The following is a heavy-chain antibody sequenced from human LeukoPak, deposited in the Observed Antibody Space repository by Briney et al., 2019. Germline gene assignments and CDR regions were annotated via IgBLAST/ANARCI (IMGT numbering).Heavy chain of an antibody. D-gene: IGHD3-9*01. J-gene: IGHJ3*02. CDR2: ISGSGGST. CDR3: ARWSGILTGTDAFDI. Sequence: GGSLRLSCAASGFTFSSYAMSWVRQAPGKGLEWVSAISGSGGSTYYADSVRGRFTISRDNSKNTLYLQMNSLRAEDTAVYYCARWSGILTGTDAFDIWGQGTMVTVSS. V-gene: IGHV3-23*01. CDR1: GFTFSSYA.